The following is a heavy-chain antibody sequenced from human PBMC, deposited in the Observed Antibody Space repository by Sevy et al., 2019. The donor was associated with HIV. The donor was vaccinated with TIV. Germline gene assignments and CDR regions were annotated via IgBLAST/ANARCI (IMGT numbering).Heavy chain of an antibody. CDR1: GYTFTTYG. V-gene: IGHV1-18*01. Sequence: ASVKVSCKASGYTFTTYGISWVRQAPGQGLEWMGWTSGDNGNTNYAQNLQGRVTMTTDTSTGTAYMELRSLGSDDTAVYYCARDPAATPFDYWGQGTLVTVSS. D-gene: IGHD2-15*01. CDR2: TSGDNGNT. CDR3: ARDPAATPFDY. J-gene: IGHJ4*02.